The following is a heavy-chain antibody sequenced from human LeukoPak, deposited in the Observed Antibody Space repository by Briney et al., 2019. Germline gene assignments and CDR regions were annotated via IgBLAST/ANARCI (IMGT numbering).Heavy chain of an antibody. CDR2: IYYSGTT. CDR1: GGSISSYY. Sequence: KPSETXSLTCTVSGGSISSYYWSWIRQPPGKGLEWVGYIYYSGTTRYNPSLKSRVTMSVDTSKKQFSLKLSSVTAADTAVYYRASGDSGYDNFDYWGQGTLVTVSS. V-gene: IGHV4-59*08. CDR3: ASGDSGYDNFDY. J-gene: IGHJ4*02. D-gene: IGHD5-12*01.